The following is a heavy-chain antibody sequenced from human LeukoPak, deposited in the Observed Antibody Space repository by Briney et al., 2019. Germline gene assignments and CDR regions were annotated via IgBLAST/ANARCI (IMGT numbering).Heavy chain of an antibody. J-gene: IGHJ6*03. D-gene: IGHD3-9*01. CDR2: ISAYNGYT. Sequence: ASVKVSCKASGYTFTGYYMHWVRQAPGQGLEWMGWISAYNGYTHHAQKVQGRVTVTEDTSTDTSYMELSSLTADDTAVYYCATARYDDNDYYYYYMDVWGDGTSVTVSS. V-gene: IGHV1-18*04. CDR3: ATARYDDNDYYYYYMDV. CDR1: GYTFTGYY.